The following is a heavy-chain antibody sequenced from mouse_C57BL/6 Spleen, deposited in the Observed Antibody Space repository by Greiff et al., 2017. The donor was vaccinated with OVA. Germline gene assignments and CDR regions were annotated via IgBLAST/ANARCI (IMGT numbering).Heavy chain of an antibody. D-gene: IGHD2-4*01. V-gene: IGHV1-52*01. J-gene: IGHJ4*01. CDR2: IDPSDSET. CDR1: GYTFTSYW. Sequence: QVQLQQPGAELVRPGSSVKLSCKASGYTFTSYWMHWVKQRPIQGLEWIGNIDPSDSETHYNQKFKDKATLTVDKSSSTAYMQLSSLTSEDSAVYYCARWDYDDYAMDYWGQGTSVTVSS. CDR3: ARWDYDDYAMDY.